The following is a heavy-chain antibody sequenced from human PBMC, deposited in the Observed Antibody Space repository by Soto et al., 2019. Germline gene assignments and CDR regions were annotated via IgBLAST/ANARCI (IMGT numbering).Heavy chain of an antibody. Sequence: QVQLVQSGAEVKKPGSSVKVSCKASGGTFSSYAISWVRQSPGQGLEWMGGISPIFGTANYAQKFQGRVTITADESTSTAYMELSSLRSEDTAVYYCASELGTYSSYGMDVWGQGTTVTVSS. D-gene: IGHD1-1*01. V-gene: IGHV1-69*01. J-gene: IGHJ6*02. CDR3: ASELGTYSSYGMDV. CDR2: ISPIFGTA. CDR1: GGTFSSYA.